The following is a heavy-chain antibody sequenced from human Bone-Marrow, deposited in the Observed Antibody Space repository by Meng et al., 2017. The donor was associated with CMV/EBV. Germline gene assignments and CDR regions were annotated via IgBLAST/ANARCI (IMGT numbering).Heavy chain of an antibody. CDR2: INPNSGGT. V-gene: IGHV1-2*02. CDR3: ARDHTSHNPLRFLEWLSSTPFYYGMDV. Sequence: ASVKVSCKASGYTFTGYYMHWVRQAPGQGLEWMGWINPNSGGTNYAQKFQGRVTMTRDTSTSTAYMELRSLRSDDTAVYYCARDHTSHNPLRFLEWLSSTPFYYGMDVWGPGPTVTRSS. CDR1: GYTFTGYY. D-gene: IGHD3-3*01. J-gene: IGHJ6*01.